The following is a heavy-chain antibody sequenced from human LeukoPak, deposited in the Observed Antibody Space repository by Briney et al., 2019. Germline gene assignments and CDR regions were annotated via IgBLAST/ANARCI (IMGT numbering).Heavy chain of an antibody. D-gene: IGHD3-3*01. Sequence: GGSLRLSCAASGFTFSSYAMHWVRQAPGKGLEWVAVISYDGSNKYYADSVKGRFTISRDNSKNTLYLQMNSLRAEDTAVYYCARDSYYDFWSGYRYNYYYYMDVWGKGTTVTVSS. CDR3: ARDSYYDFWSGYRYNYYYYMDV. CDR2: ISYDGSNK. V-gene: IGHV3-30-3*01. J-gene: IGHJ6*03. CDR1: GFTFSSYA.